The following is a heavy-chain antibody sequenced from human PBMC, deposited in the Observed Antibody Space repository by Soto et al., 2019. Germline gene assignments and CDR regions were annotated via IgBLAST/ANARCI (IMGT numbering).Heavy chain of an antibody. CDR3: ARVGAWRYSYGGSGVFDY. V-gene: IGHV4-39*01. CDR2: IYYSGST. J-gene: IGHJ4*02. D-gene: IGHD5-18*01. CDR1: GGSISSSSYY. Sequence: QLQLQESGPGLVKPSETLSLTCTVSGGSISSSSYYWGWIRQPPGKGLEWIGSIYYSGSTYYNPSLKSRVTISVDTSKNQFSLKLSSVTAADTAAYYCARVGAWRYSYGGSGVFDYWGQGTLVTVSS.